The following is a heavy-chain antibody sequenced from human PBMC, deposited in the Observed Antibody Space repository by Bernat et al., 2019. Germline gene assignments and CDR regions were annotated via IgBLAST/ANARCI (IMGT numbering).Heavy chain of an antibody. CDR2: ISAYDGDT. J-gene: IGHJ4*02. V-gene: IGHV1-18*01. CDR3: AGSNHFGSGSYYSNEY. Sequence: QVQLVQSGGEVKRPGASVKVSCKASGYTFSSYGITWVRQAPGQGLEWMGWISAYDGDTKYAQELQGRVTMNTDTSTSTAYMELRSLRSDDTAVYYCAGSNHFGSGSYYSNEYWGEGTLVTVSS. D-gene: IGHD3-10*01. CDR1: GYTFSSYG.